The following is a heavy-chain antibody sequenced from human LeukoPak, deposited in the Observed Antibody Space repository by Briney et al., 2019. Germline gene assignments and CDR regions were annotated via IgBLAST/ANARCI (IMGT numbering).Heavy chain of an antibody. CDR3: GRDPNGDYVGAFEF. V-gene: IGHV3-23*01. Sequence: GRSLSLSCAASGFTFSNFALVWVRQAPGKGLEWVSAIKGNGGDTRYADAVKGRFTISRDNSKNTLYLHMNSLRAEDTAIYYCGRDPNGDYVGAFEFWGQGTIVTVSS. CDR2: IKGNGGDT. D-gene: IGHD4-17*01. CDR1: GFTFSNFA. J-gene: IGHJ3*01.